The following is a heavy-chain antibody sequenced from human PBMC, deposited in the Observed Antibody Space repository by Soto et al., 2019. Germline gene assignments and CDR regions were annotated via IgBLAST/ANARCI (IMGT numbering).Heavy chain of an antibody. CDR2: INHSGST. J-gene: IGHJ6*02. Sequence: QVQLQQWGAGLLKPSETLSLTCAVYGGSFSGYYWSWIRQPPGKGLAWIGEINHSGSTNYNPSLKSRVTISVDPSKNQFSLKLSSVTAADTAVYYCARGRRITMVRGIRGYYGMDVWGQGTTVTVSS. CDR1: GGSFSGYY. D-gene: IGHD3-10*01. V-gene: IGHV4-34*01. CDR3: ARGRRITMVRGIRGYYGMDV.